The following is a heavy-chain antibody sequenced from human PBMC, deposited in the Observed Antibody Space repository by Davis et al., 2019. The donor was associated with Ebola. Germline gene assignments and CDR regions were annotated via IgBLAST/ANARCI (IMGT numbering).Heavy chain of an antibody. CDR2: INPSGGST. CDR1: GGTFSNP. J-gene: IGHJ4*02. CDR3: AREERSSWSFDY. Sequence: AASVKVSCKASGGTFSNPITWVRQAPGQGLEWMGIINPSGGSTSYAQKFQGRVTMTRDTSTSTVYMELSSLRSEDTAVYYCAREERSSWSFDYWGQGTLVTVSS. D-gene: IGHD6-13*01. V-gene: IGHV1-46*01.